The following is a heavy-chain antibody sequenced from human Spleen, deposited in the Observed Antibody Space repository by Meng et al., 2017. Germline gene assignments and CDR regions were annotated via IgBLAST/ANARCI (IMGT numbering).Heavy chain of an antibody. J-gene: IGHJ4*02. CDR2: INHSGST. V-gene: IGHV4-34*01. CDR1: GGSFSDYY. D-gene: IGHD4-11*01. CDR3: ARGPTTMAHDFDY. Sequence: QVALQQWGVGLLKPSETLSLTCVVSGGSFSDYYWSWIRQPPGKGLEWIGEINHSGSTNYNPSLESRATISVDTSQNNLSLKLSSVTAADSAVYYCARGPTTMAHDFDYWGQGTLVTVSS.